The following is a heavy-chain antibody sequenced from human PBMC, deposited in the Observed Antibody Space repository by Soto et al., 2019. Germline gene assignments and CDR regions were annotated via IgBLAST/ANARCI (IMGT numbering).Heavy chain of an antibody. CDR1: GFTFRSFG. Sequence: QVQLVESGGGVIQPGTSLSLSCGSSGFTFRSFGMYWVRQAPGKGLESVAVVSYDGNHKYYPDSVKGRFTVSRDNAKNMLYLQLNSLRGEDTAVYYCAKDVGQQLVLNYGMDVWGQGTTVTVSS. D-gene: IGHD6-13*01. CDR2: VSYDGNHK. J-gene: IGHJ6*02. CDR3: AKDVGQQLVLNYGMDV. V-gene: IGHV3-30*18.